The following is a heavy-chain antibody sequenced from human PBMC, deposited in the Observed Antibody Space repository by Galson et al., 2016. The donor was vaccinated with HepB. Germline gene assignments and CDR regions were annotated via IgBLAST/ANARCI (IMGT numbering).Heavy chain of an antibody. CDR2: IFYNGDT. V-gene: IGHV4-61*01. CDR1: GGSVSGSNYL. J-gene: IGHJ4*02. CDR3: AGEGPRGNSYGYDN. D-gene: IGHD5-18*01. Sequence: TLSLTCSVSGGSVSGSNYLWGWIRQPPGRALEWIGYIFYNGDTNYNPSLKGRVTISVDTSKNQFSLRLSSVTAADTAVYYCAGEGPRGNSYGYDNWGQGTLVTVSS.